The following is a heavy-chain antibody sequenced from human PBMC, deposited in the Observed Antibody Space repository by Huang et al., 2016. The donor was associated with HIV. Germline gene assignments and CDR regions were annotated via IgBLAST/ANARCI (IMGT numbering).Heavy chain of an antibody. CDR2: ISAYKGNT. CDR3: ARAKGRQWELLPFDY. CDR1: GYTFISYG. V-gene: IGHV1-18*01. Sequence: QVQLVQSGAEVKKPGASVKVSCKASGYTFISYGISWVRQAPGQGLEWMGWISAYKGNTNYVKKLRGRVTMTTDTSTSTAYMELRSLRSDDTAVYYCARAKGRQWELLPFDYWGQGTLVTVSS. D-gene: IGHD1-26*01. J-gene: IGHJ4*02.